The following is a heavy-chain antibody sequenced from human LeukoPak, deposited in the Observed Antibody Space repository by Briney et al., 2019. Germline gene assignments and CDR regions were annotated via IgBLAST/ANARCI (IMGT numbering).Heavy chain of an antibody. V-gene: IGHV3-30-3*01. CDR1: GVSFSSHA. J-gene: IGHJ4*02. D-gene: IGHD3-22*01. Sequence: GGSLRLSCAVSGVSFSSHAMHWVRQAPGKGLEWVAVISYDGSNKYYADSVKGRFTISRDNSKNTLYLQMNSLRAEDTAVYYCAREMGGQGRSLYDSSGYYSGDFDYWGQGTLVTVSS. CDR2: ISYDGSNK. CDR3: AREMGGQGRSLYDSSGYYSGDFDY.